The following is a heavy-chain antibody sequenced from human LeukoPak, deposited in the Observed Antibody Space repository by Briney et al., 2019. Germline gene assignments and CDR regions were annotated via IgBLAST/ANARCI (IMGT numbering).Heavy chain of an antibody. Sequence: GGSLRLSCAASGFTFSSYNMNWVRQAPGKGLEWVSYISSSSSTTYYADSVKGRFTISRDNVKNSLYLQMSSLRAEDTAVYYCARDRGSYYSYYMDVWGKGTTVSVSS. CDR3: ARDRGSYYSYYMDV. D-gene: IGHD3-10*01. J-gene: IGHJ6*03. CDR2: ISSSSSTT. CDR1: GFTFSSYN. V-gene: IGHV3-48*01.